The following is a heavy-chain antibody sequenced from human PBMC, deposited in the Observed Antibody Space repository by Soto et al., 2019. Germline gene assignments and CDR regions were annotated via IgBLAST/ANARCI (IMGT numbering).Heavy chain of an antibody. V-gene: IGHV3-15*07. CDR3: TTSRRAFYYSYGMDV. Sequence: EVQLVESGGGLVKPGGSLRLSCAASGFTFSNAWMNWVRQAPGKGLEWVGRIKSKTDGGTTDYAAPVKGRFTISRDDSKNTLYLQMNSLKTDDTAVYYCTTSRRAFYYSYGMDVWGQGTTVTVSS. CDR2: IKSKTDGGTT. CDR1: GFTFSNAW. J-gene: IGHJ6*02.